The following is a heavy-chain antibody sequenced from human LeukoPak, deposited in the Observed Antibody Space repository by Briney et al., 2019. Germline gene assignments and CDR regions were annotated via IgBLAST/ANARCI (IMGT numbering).Heavy chain of an antibody. CDR3: VRDGDYYDSGGYGNI. D-gene: IGHD3-22*01. CDR2: IFHTGST. J-gene: IGHJ4*02. Sequence: SQALSLTCSVSGGSIDSGIYSWSWIRQPPGKGLEWIGYIFHTGSTSYNPSLKSRVTISVDRSKNQFSLKLSSVTAADTAMYYCVRDGDYYDSGGYGNIWGQGTLVTVSS. CDR1: GGSIDSGIYS. V-gene: IGHV4-30-2*01.